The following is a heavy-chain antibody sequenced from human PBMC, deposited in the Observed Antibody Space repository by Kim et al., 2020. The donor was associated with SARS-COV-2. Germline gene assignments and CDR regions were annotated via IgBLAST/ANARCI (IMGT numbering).Heavy chain of an antibody. J-gene: IGHJ4*02. D-gene: IGHD6-19*01. CDR2: QSGSGGEI. V-gene: IGHV3-43*02. CDR1: GFTFDGYS. CDR3: VRGQQWLIKN. Sequence: GGSLRLSCAASGFTFDGYSIHWVRQVHGKGLECVASQSGSGGEIQYADAVHGRVSIARDNSKKSVYLQMNSLRSEDTALYYCVRGQQWLIKNWGQGTQVTVSS.